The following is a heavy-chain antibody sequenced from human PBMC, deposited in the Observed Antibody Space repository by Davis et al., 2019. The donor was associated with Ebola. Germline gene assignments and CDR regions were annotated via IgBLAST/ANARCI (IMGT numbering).Heavy chain of an antibody. CDR3: ARDLHGDPVWDV. V-gene: IGHV1-18*01. D-gene: IGHD4-17*01. CDR1: GFTFNTYG. Sequence: ASVKVSCKTFGFTFNTYGISWVRQAPGQGLEWLGWVSGYNGNTNYAQKFQGRVTMTKDRSTSTAYMELSSLRSEDTAVYYCARDLHGDPVWDVWGQGTTVTVSS. J-gene: IGHJ6*02. CDR2: VSGYNGNT.